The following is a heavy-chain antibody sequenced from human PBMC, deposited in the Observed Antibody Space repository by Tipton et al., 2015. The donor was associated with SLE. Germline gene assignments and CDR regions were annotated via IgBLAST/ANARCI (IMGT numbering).Heavy chain of an antibody. V-gene: IGHV4-59*01. CDR3: ARGVAERLGLDF. CDR2: IYFDGNS. CDR1: GGSINTRYY. J-gene: IGHJ4*02. D-gene: IGHD6-19*01. Sequence: GLVKPSETLSLTCTVSGGSINTRYYWGWIRQSPGKALEWIGYIYFDGNSNGRGNYNPSLKSRVTMSVDPSKMQFSLNLNSVTAADTALYFCARGVAERLGLDFWGQGSLVTVSS.